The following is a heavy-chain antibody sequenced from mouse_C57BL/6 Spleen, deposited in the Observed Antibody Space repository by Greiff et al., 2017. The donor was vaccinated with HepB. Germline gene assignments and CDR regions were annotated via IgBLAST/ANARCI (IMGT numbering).Heavy chain of an antibody. J-gene: IGHJ3*01. V-gene: IGHV5-4*01. CDR1: GFTFSSYA. Sequence: EVHLVESGGGLVKPGGSLKLSCAASGFTFSSYAMSWVRQTPEKRLEWVATISDGGSYTYYPDNVKGRFTISRDNAKNNLYLQMSHLKSEDTAMYYCARDDYIAYWGQGTLVTVSA. CDR3: ARDDYIAY. CDR2: ISDGGSYT. D-gene: IGHD2-4*01.